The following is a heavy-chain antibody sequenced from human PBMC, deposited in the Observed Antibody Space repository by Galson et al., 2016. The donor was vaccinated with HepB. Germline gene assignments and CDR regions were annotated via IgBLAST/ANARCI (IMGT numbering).Heavy chain of an antibody. V-gene: IGHV3-21*01. CDR1: GFAFRTYS. Sequence: SLRLSCAASGFAFRTYSMNWVRQTPGKGLEWVSSISIGSSYIYYADSVKGRFTISRDNAKNSLYLQMNSLRGEDTAVYYCAREAFYYDTWGRGTLVTVSS. D-gene: IGHD3-22*01. CDR3: AREAFYYDT. CDR2: ISIGSSYI. J-gene: IGHJ2*01.